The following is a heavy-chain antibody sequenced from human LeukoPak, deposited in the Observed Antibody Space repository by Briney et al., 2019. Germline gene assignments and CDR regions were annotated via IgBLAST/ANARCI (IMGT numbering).Heavy chain of an antibody. J-gene: IGHJ4*02. CDR3: ARDSGYSYGYGDYFDY. D-gene: IGHD5-18*01. CDR2: TYYKSRWYN. V-gene: IGHV6-1*01. CDR1: GDSVSNNSAA. Sequence: SQTLSLTCAISGDSVSNNSAAWIWIRQSPSRGLEWLGRTYYKSRWYNDYAVSVKSRISIKPDTSKNHFSLQLNSATPEDTAVYYCARDSGYSYGYGDYFDYWGQGTLVTVSS.